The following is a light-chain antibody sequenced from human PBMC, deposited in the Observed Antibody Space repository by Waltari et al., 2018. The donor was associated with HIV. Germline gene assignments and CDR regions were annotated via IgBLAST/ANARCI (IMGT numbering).Light chain of an antibody. Sequence: VLTQSPGTLALSPGATGTLHCRTSRTLPFFAWYQQKPGQAPRLLIYGTSIRAAGIPDRVSGSGSGTDFTLTIIRLEPDDYAVYFCQHCERSVPITFGQGTRLDIK. CDR2: GTS. CDR3: QHCERSVPIT. V-gene: IGKV3-20*01. CDR1: RTLPF. J-gene: IGKJ5*01.